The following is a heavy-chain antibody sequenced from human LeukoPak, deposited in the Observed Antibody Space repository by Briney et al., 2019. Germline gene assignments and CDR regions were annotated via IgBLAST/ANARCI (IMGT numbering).Heavy chain of an antibody. CDR1: GYTFTSYD. CDR3: ARDRSSIAVAGTGGY. Sequence: ASVKVSCKASGYTFTSYDINWVRQATGQGLEWMGWMNPNSGNTGYAQKFQGRVTMTRNTSISTAYMELSSLRSDDTAVYYCARDRSSIAVAGTGGYWGQGTLVTVSS. CDR2: MNPNSGNT. D-gene: IGHD6-19*01. V-gene: IGHV1-8*01. J-gene: IGHJ4*02.